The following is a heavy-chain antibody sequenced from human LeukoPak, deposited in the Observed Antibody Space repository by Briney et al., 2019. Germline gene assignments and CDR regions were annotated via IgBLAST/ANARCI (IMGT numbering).Heavy chain of an antibody. Sequence: GGSLRLSCAASGFTFTSFYMIWVRQAPGKGLEWVSSISSSSSYIYYAASVKGRFTISRDNAKNSLSLQMNSLRAEDTAVYYCARDSEIAAAGSFDSWGQGTLVTVSS. J-gene: IGHJ4*02. D-gene: IGHD6-13*01. V-gene: IGHV3-21*01. CDR1: GFTFTSFY. CDR2: ISSSSSYI. CDR3: ARDSEIAAAGSFDS.